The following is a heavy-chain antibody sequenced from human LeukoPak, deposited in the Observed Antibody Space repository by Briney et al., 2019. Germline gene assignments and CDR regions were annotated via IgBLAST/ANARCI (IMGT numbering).Heavy chain of an antibody. V-gene: IGHV3-30*18. D-gene: IGHD3-10*01. CDR2: ISYDGSNK. J-gene: IGHJ4*02. Sequence: GRSLRLSCAASGFTFSSYGMHWFRQAPGKGLEWVAVISYDGSNKYYADSVKGRFTISRDNSKNTLYLQMNSLRAEDTAVYYCAKDLSHYYGSGSYRLAPYYFDYWGQGTLVTVSS. CDR1: GFTFSSYG. CDR3: AKDLSHYYGSGSYRLAPYYFDY.